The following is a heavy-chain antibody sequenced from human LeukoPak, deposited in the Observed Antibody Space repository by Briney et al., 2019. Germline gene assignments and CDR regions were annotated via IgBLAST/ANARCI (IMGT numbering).Heavy chain of an antibody. Sequence: GASVKVSCKTSGYTFTHYYVNWVRQAPGQGLEWTGIIIPSGGSTTYAQKFQGRVTLTRDTSTSTVYMELSSLRSDDTAMYYCARSPRTSERYFDYWGQGSLVTVSS. V-gene: IGHV1-46*01. J-gene: IGHJ4*02. CDR1: GYTFTHYY. CDR2: IIPSGGST. D-gene: IGHD1-1*01. CDR3: ARSPRTSERYFDY.